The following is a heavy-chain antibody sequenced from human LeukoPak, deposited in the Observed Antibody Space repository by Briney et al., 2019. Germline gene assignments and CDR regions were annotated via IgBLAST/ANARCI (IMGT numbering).Heavy chain of an antibody. CDR1: GFTFSSYL. CDR2: ISSDGSYT. V-gene: IGHV3-74*01. J-gene: IGHJ4*02. Sequence: PGGSLRLSCAASGFTFSSYLMHWVRQGPGKGLVWVSRISSDGSYTNYADSVKGRFTISRDNAKNTLYPQMNSLRAEDTAVYYCVRVGEMISFMFWGQGTLVTVSS. D-gene: IGHD1-26*01. CDR3: VRVGEMISFMF.